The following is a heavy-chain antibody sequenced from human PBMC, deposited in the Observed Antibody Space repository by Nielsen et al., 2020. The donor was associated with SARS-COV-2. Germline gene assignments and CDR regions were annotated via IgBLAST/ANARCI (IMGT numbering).Heavy chain of an antibody. Sequence: ASVKVSCKASGYTFTSYGISWVRQAPGQGLEWMGWISAYNGNTNYAQKLQGRVTMTTDTSTSTAYMELRSLRSDDTAVYYCARGGYQLPKGRQFWFDPWGQGTLVTVSS. CDR1: GYTFTSYG. CDR2: ISAYNGNT. V-gene: IGHV1-18*01. D-gene: IGHD2-2*01. CDR3: ARGGYQLPKGRQFWFDP. J-gene: IGHJ5*02.